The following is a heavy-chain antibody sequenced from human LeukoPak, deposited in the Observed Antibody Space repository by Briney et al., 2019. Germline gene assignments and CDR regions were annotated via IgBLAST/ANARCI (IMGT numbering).Heavy chain of an antibody. CDR2: TYYRSKWYN. J-gene: IGHJ4*02. V-gene: IGHV6-1*01. CDR3: ASAVGTSGWYTFDY. CDR1: GDSVSSNNGA. D-gene: IGHD6-19*01. Sequence: SQTLSLTCGISGDSVSSNNGAWNWIRQSPSRGLEWLGRTYYRSKWYNDYAGSMKGRITISPDTSKNQFSLQLNSVTPEDTAVYYCASAVGTSGWYTFDYWGQGTLVTVSS.